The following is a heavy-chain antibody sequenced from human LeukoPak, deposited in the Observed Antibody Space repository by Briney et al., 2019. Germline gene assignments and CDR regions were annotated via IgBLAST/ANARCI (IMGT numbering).Heavy chain of an antibody. CDR3: ARGVSYGDYLIYYFDY. J-gene: IGHJ4*02. CDR2: ISAYNGNT. Sequence: GASVSVSFKASGYTFTIYGISWVRQAPGQGREWMGCISAYNGNTNYAQKLQGRVTMTTDTSTSTAYMELRSLRSDDTAVYYCARGVSYGDYLIYYFDYWGQGTLVTVSS. D-gene: IGHD4-17*01. CDR1: GYTFTIYG. V-gene: IGHV1-18*01.